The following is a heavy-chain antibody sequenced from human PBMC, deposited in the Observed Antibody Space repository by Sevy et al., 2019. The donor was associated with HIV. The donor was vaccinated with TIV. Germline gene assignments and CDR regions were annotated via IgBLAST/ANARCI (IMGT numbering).Heavy chain of an antibody. Sequence: GGSLRLSCAASGFTFSSYSMNWVRQAPGKGLEWVSSISSSSSYIYYADSVKGRFTISRDNAKNSLYLQMNSLRAEDTAVYYCGRVLLGDYYYYYMDVWGKGTTVTVSS. D-gene: IGHD2-21*01. CDR1: GFTFSSYS. CDR3: GRVLLGDYYYYYMDV. CDR2: ISSSSSYI. J-gene: IGHJ6*03. V-gene: IGHV3-21*01.